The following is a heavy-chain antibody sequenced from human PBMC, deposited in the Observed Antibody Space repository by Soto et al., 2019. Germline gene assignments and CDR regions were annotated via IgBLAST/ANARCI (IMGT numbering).Heavy chain of an antibody. D-gene: IGHD2-2*01. J-gene: IGHJ6*02. Sequence: GASVKVSCKASGYTFTSYYIHWVRQAPGQGLEWMGIINPTSASTSYAQKFQGRVTMTRDTSTSTVYMELSSLRSEDTAVYYCARGHCSMTGCPFYNYYGMDVWGQGTTVTVSS. CDR2: INPTSAST. V-gene: IGHV1-46*01. CDR3: ARGHCSMTGCPFYNYYGMDV. CDR1: GYTFTSYY.